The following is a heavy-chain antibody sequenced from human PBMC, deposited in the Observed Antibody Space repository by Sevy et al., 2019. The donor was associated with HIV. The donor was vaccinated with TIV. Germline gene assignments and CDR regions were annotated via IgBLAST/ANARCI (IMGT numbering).Heavy chain of an antibody. CDR3: AREYYYDSSGYSVDY. V-gene: IGHV3-53*01. CDR2: LYSGGST. Sequence: GGSLRLSCAASGFTVSSNYMSWVRQAPGKGLEWVSVLYSGGSTYYADSVKGRFTISRDNSKNTLYLQMNSLRAEDTAVYYCAREYYYDSSGYSVDYWGQGTLVTVSS. J-gene: IGHJ4*02. CDR1: GFTVSSNY. D-gene: IGHD3-22*01.